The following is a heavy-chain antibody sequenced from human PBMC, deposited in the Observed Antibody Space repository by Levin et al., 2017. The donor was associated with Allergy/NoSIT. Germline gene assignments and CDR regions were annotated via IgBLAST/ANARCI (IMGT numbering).Heavy chain of an antibody. CDR3: AKDHGHSSSWY. J-gene: IGHJ4*02. Sequence: SCAASGFTFSSYGMHWVRQAPGKGLEWVAVISYDGSNKYYADSVKGRFTISRDNSKNTLYLQMNSLRAEDTAVYYCAKDHGHSSSWYWGQGTLVTVSS. D-gene: IGHD6-13*01. CDR2: ISYDGSNK. CDR1: GFTFSSYG. V-gene: IGHV3-30*18.